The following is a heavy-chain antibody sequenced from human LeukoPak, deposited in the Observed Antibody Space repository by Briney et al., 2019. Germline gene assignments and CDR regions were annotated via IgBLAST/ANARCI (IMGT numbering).Heavy chain of an antibody. CDR1: GDSVSSNSAA. Sequence: SQTLSLTCAISGDSVSSNSAAWNWIRQSPSRGLEWVGSTYYRSKWYNDYALSVRGRITINPDTSKNQFSLQLNSMTPEDTAVYYCTRGWNSFDYWGQGTLVTVSS. V-gene: IGHV6-1*01. CDR3: TRGWNSFDY. D-gene: IGHD1-1*01. CDR2: TYYRSKWYN. J-gene: IGHJ4*02.